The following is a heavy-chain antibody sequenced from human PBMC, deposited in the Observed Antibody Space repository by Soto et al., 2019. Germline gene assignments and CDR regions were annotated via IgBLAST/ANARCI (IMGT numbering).Heavy chain of an antibody. CDR3: AKLPLPRALNYYFDY. CDR1: GFTFSSYA. V-gene: IGHV3-23*01. Sequence: GGSLRLSCAASGFTFSSYAMSWVRQAPGKGLEWVSAISGSGGSTYYADSVKGRFTTSRDNSKNTLYLQMNSLRAEDTAVYYCAKLPLPRALNYYFDYWGQGTLVTVSS. CDR2: ISGSGGST. J-gene: IGHJ4*02.